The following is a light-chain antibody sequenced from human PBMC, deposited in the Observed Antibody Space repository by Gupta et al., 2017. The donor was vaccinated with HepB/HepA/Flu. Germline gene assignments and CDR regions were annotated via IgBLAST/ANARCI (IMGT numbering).Light chain of an antibody. J-gene: IGKJ4*01. V-gene: IGKV3-11*01. CDR2: HAS. CDR1: QSVSYY. Sequence: VLTRSTATLSLSPCERATLSCRASQSVSYYLAWYPQRPGQAPRLLIYHASYRATGIPARFTGRGSGTEFTMTMSSTGTEGLAVKSGQQGSSGLTSQGASKAQ. CDR3: QQGSSGLT.